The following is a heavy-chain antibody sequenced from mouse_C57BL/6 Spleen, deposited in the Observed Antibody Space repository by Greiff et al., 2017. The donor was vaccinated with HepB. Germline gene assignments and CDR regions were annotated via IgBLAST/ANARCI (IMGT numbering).Heavy chain of an antibody. D-gene: IGHD2-1*01. V-gene: IGHV1-15*01. Sequence: VQLQQSGAELVRPGASVTLSCKASGYTFTDYEMHWVKQTPVHGLEWIGAIDPETGGTAYNQKFKGKAILTADKSSSTAYMELRSLTSEDSAVYYCTRVDGNYPAWFAYWGQGTLVTVSA. J-gene: IGHJ3*01. CDR3: TRVDGNYPAWFAY. CDR2: IDPETGGT. CDR1: GYTFTDYE.